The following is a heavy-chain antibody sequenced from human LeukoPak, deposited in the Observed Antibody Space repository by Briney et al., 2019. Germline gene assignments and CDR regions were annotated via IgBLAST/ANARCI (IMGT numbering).Heavy chain of an antibody. CDR1: GGSFSIYA. CDR2: ISTSTGDT. V-gene: IGHV1-18*01. CDR3: ARDDNYGIFVNVDY. J-gene: IGHJ4*02. Sequence: ASVKVSCKASGGSFSIYAITWVRQAPGQGPEWMGWISTSTGDTKYTQKFQGRVTLTTDTSTSTAYMELSSLRSDDTAVYYCARDDNYGIFVNVDYWGQGTLVTVSS. D-gene: IGHD4-11*01.